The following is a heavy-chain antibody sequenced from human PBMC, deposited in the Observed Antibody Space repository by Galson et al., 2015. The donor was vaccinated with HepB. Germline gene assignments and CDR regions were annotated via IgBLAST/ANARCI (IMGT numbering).Heavy chain of an antibody. CDR3: ARDRGIAAAGRDAFDI. Sequence: SLRLSCAASGFTFSSYSMNWVRQVPGKGLEWVSSISSSSSYIYYADSVKGRFTISRDNAKNSLYLQMNSLRAEDTAVYYCARDRGIAAAGRDAFDIWGQGTMVTVSS. CDR2: ISSSSSYI. D-gene: IGHD6-13*01. V-gene: IGHV3-21*01. J-gene: IGHJ3*02. CDR1: GFTFSSYS.